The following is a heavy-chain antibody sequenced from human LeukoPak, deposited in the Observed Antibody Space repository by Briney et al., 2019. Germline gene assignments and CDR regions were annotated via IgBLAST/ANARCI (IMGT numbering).Heavy chain of an antibody. CDR2: INHSGST. CDR3: AARPKYIVGATGYYYYYMDV. V-gene: IGHV4-34*08. J-gene: IGHJ6*03. D-gene: IGHD1-26*01. CDR1: GFTFRTYS. Sequence: PGGSLRLSCAASGFTFRTYSMNWVRQAPGKGLEWIGEINHSGSTNYNPSLKSRVTISVDTSKNQFSLKLSSVTAADTAVYYCAARPKYIVGATGYYYYYMDVWGKGTTVTVSS.